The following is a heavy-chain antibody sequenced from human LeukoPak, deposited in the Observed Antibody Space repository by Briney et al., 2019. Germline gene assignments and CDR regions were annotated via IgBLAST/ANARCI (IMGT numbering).Heavy chain of an antibody. CDR1: GFTFTNLW. V-gene: IGHV3-7*01. D-gene: IGHD3-16*02. Sequence: RGSLSLSCAASGFTFTNLWITCVRPPPGRGREWVANINQEGSEIYYVDSVRGRFTISRDNAKNSLYLQMNSMRPEDTAVYYCARRYMATSAEDFDYWGQGTLVTVFS. CDR3: ARRYMATSAEDFDY. CDR2: INQEGSEI. J-gene: IGHJ4*02.